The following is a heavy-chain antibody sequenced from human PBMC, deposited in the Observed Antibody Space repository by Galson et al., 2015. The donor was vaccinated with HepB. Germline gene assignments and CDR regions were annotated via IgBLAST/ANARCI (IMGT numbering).Heavy chain of an antibody. CDR1: GFTLSSYG. Sequence: SLRLSCAASGFTLSSYGMNWVRQAPGKGLEWVAAIKYDGNNTYYAASVKGRFTISRDSSKNTLYLQMNSPRGEDTAVYYCVRDLGRVTAIPFHWGQGSLVTVSS. D-gene: IGHD2-21*02. V-gene: IGHV3-33*01. J-gene: IGHJ4*02. CDR3: VRDLGRVTAIPFH. CDR2: IKYDGNNT.